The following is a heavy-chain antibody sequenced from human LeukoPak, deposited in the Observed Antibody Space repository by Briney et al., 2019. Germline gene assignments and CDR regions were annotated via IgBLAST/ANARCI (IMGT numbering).Heavy chain of an antibody. V-gene: IGHV3-20*04. Sequence: PGGSLRLSCAASGFTFDDYGMSWVRQTPGKGLEWVSGINWNGGSTSYADSVKGRFTISRDNSKNTLYLQMNSLRAEDTAVYYCAKDGRTTWGWQSFDPWGQGTLVTVSS. CDR3: AKDGRTTWGWQSFDP. J-gene: IGHJ5*02. CDR1: GFTFDDYG. D-gene: IGHD1-7*01. CDR2: INWNGGST.